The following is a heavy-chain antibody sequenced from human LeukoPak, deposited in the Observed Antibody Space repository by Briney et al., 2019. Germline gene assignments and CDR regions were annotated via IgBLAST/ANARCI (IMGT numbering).Heavy chain of an antibody. CDR2: IYIDGRT. CDR1: GFIISTKY. V-gene: IGHV3-53*01. D-gene: IGHD2-15*01. J-gene: IGHJ4*02. CDR3: AKDVRCSGGSCYQLGDPGRSYYFDY. Sequence: PGGSLRLSCAASGFIISTKYLSWVRQAPGKGLEWVSVIYIDGRTYYADSVKGRFTISRDNSKNTLYLQMNSLRAEDTAVYYCAKDVRCSGGSCYQLGDPGRSYYFDYWGQGTLVTVSS.